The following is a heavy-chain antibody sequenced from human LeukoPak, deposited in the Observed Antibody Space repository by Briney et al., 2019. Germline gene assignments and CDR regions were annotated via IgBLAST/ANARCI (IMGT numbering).Heavy chain of an antibody. V-gene: IGHV3-23*01. D-gene: IGHD6-6*01. CDR1: GFTFSSYA. J-gene: IGHJ4*02. CDR3: AKVRYSSSYFDY. Sequence: KSGGSLRLSCAASGFTFSSYAMSWVRQAPGKGLEWVSAISGSGGRTYYADSVKGRFTISRDNSKNTLYLQMNSLRAEDTAVYYCAKVRYSSSYFDYWGQGTLVTVSS. CDR2: ISGSGGRT.